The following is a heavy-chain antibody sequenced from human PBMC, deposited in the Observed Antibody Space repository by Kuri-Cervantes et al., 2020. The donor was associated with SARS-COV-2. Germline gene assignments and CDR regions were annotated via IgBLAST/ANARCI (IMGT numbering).Heavy chain of an antibody. CDR3: ATISDYGGHPNPDYFDY. V-gene: IGHV3-7*01. Sequence: SCATPAFTFSSSWMSWVRQAPGKGLEWVANIKQDGSEKYYVDSVKGRFSISRGNAKNSLYLQVNSLRAEDTAVYYCATISDYGGHPNPDYFDYWGQGTLVTVSS. J-gene: IGHJ4*02. CDR1: AFTFSSSW. D-gene: IGHD4-23*01. CDR2: IKQDGSEK.